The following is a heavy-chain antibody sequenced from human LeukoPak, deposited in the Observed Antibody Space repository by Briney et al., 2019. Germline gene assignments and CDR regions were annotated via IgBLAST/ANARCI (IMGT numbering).Heavy chain of an antibody. CDR2: ISNSGST. Sequence: SETLSLTCTVSGGSISSHYWTWIRESPVKGLEWIGDISNSGSTSYNPSLKSRVTISIDTSKNQFSLKLSSVTAADTAVYYCGRDALVGYFSYYYMDVWGKGTTVTVSS. J-gene: IGHJ6*03. CDR3: GRDALVGYFSYYYMDV. D-gene: IGHD2-15*01. V-gene: IGHV4-59*11. CDR1: GGSISSHY.